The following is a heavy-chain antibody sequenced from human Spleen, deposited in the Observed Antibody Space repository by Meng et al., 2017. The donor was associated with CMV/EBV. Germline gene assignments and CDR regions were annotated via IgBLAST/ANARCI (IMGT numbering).Heavy chain of an antibody. CDR3: ARDYSIIEVLPAAVGGGWLDP. CDR1: GFTFSSYA. V-gene: IGHV3-30*04. Sequence: GESLKISCVGSGFTFSSYALHWVRQAPGKGLEWVAIISHDGRNKYYADSVKGRFTVSRDNSKNTLYMQMNGLRTDDTAVYYCARDYSIIEVLPAAVGGGWLDPWGQGTLVTVSS. D-gene: IGHD2-2*01. J-gene: IGHJ5*02. CDR2: ISHDGRNK.